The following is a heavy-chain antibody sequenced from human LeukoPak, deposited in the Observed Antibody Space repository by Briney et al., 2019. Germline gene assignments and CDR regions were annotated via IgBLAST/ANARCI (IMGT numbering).Heavy chain of an antibody. D-gene: IGHD6-25*01. CDR2: IKEDGSTK. V-gene: IGHV3-7*01. Sequence: PGGSLRLSCAASEFTFSKFWMSWVRQAPGKGLEWVANIKEDGSTKHYVDSVKGRFTISRDNAKNSLSLQMNYLRVEDTAVYYCATSDDSAATYWGQGTLVTVSS. CDR1: EFTFSKFW. CDR3: ATSDDSAATY. J-gene: IGHJ4*02.